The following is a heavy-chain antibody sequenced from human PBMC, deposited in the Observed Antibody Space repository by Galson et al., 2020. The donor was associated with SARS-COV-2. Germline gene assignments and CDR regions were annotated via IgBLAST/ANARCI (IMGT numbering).Heavy chain of an antibody. V-gene: IGHV2-70*01. CDR1: GFSLSTSGMC. Sequence: SGPTLVKPTQTLTLTCTFSGFSLSTSGMCVSWIRQPPGKALEWLALIDWDDDKYYSTSLKTRLTISKDTSKNQVVLTMTNMDPVDTATYYCARIGVEQEVVHDYHYGMDVWGQGTTVTVSS. D-gene: IGHD6-13*01. CDR3: ARIGVEQEVVHDYHYGMDV. CDR2: IDWDDDK. J-gene: IGHJ6*02.